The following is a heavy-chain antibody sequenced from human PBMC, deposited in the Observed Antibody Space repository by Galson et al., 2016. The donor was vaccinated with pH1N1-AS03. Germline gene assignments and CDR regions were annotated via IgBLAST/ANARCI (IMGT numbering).Heavy chain of an antibody. Sequence: SLRLSCAASGFTFSSYSMNWVRQAPGKGLEWVSSISSSGNYKYYADSVKGRFTVSRDNAMNSLYLQRNSLSAADTALYYCARTRTPDYYDSSTYRPDAFDIWGQGTMVTVSS. V-gene: IGHV3-21*01. CDR2: ISSSGNYK. CDR3: ARTRTPDYYDSSTYRPDAFDI. CDR1: GFTFSSYS. D-gene: IGHD3-22*01. J-gene: IGHJ3*02.